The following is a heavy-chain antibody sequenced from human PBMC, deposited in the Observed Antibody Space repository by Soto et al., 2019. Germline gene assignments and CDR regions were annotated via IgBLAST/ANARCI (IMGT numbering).Heavy chain of an antibody. CDR2: IYHSGNT. CDR1: GGSFNDYY. Sequence: QVQLQQWGAGLLKPSETLSLTCAVNGGSFNDYYWAWIRQPPGKGLEWIGEIYHSGNTYYNPSLESRVIMSVDTSKKQFSLRLNSVTPADTAMYYCARVRRGFNRESWSYWYNGMDVWGQGTTVTVS. CDR3: ARVRRGFNRESWSYWYNGMDV. D-gene: IGHD3-16*01. J-gene: IGHJ6*02. V-gene: IGHV4-34*02.